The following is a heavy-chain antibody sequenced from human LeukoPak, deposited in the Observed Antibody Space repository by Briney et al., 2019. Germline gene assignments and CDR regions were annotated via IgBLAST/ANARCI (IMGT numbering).Heavy chain of an antibody. Sequence: GASVKVSCKASGGTFSSYAISWVRQAPGQGLEWMGWINTNTGNPTYAQGFTGRFVFSLDTSVSTAYLQISSLKAEDTAVYYCARDKPEWLRLSYGMDVWGQGTTVTVSS. J-gene: IGHJ6*02. CDR3: ARDKPEWLRLSYGMDV. V-gene: IGHV7-4-1*02. D-gene: IGHD5-12*01. CDR2: INTNTGNP. CDR1: GGTFSSYA.